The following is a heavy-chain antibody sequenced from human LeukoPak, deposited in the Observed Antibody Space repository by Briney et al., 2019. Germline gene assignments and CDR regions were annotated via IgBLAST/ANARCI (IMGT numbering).Heavy chain of an antibody. J-gene: IGHJ4*02. CDR2: ISSSSSYI. V-gene: IGHV3-21*01. Sequence: PGRSLRLSCAASGFTFINHAIHWVRQAPGKGLEWVSSISSSSSYIYYADSVKGRFTISRDNAKNSLYLQMNSLRAEDTAVYYCARAGARAPGSDYGGNSGFDYWGQGTLVIVSS. CDR3: ARAGARAPGSDYGGNSGFDY. D-gene: IGHD4-23*01. CDR1: GFTFINHA.